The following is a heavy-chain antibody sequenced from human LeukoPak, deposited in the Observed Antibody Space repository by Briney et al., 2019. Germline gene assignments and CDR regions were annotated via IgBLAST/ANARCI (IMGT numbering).Heavy chain of an antibody. D-gene: IGHD6-19*01. CDR3: ARGGYSSGPSYFDY. V-gene: IGHV1-8*01. Sequence: ASVKVSCKASGYTFTSYDINWVRQATGQGLEWMGWMNPNSGNTGYAQKFQGRVTMTRNTSISTAYMELSSLRSEDTAVYYCARGGYSSGPSYFDYWGQGTLVTVSS. CDR1: GYTFTSYD. CDR2: MNPNSGNT. J-gene: IGHJ4*02.